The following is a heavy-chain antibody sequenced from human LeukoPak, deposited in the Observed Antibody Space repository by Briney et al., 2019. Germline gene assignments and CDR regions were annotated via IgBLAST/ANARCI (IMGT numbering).Heavy chain of an antibody. Sequence: SETLSLTCTVSGGSISSGSYYWSWIRQPPGKGLEWIGHIYDSGTTNYNPSLKSRVTMSVDSSKNQFSLKLTSVTAADTAVYYCARETTLTGYSSGLGFNYWGQGTLVTVSS. V-gene: IGHV4-61*01. CDR3: ARETTLTGYSSGLGFNY. CDR2: IYDSGTT. D-gene: IGHD6-19*01. J-gene: IGHJ4*02. CDR1: GGSISSGSYY.